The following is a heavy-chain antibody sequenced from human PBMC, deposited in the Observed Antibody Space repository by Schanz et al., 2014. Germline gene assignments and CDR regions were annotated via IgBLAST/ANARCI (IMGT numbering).Heavy chain of an antibody. CDR2: ISRDGTTS. CDR3: AKVWGSDYFYPFDY. V-gene: IGHV3-11*01. Sequence: QVQLVESGGGLVKPGGSLRLSCAASGFIFNDYYMNWIRQAPGKGLEWLSYISRDGTTSYYADSVKGRFTISRDNAKNSLYLEMTSLRGEDTAVYYCAKVWGSDYFYPFDYWGQGTLVTVSS. J-gene: IGHJ4*02. CDR1: GFIFNDYY. D-gene: IGHD3-22*01.